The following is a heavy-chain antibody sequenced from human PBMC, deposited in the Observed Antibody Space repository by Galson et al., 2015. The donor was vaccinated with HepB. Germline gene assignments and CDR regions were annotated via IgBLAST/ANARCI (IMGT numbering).Heavy chain of an antibody. V-gene: IGHV3-11*06. CDR3: ARDSYYYDSSGTFDY. D-gene: IGHD3-22*01. J-gene: IGHJ4*02. CDR1: GFTFSDYY. CDR2: ISSSSYT. Sequence: SLRLSCAASGFTFSDYYMSWIRQAPGKGLEWVSYISSSSYTNYADSVKGRFTISRDNAKNSLYLQMNSLRAEDTAVYYCARDSYYYDSSGTFDYWGQGTLVTVSS.